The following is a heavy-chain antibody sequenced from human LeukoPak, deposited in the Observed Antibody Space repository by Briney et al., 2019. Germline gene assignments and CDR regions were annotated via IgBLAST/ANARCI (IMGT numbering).Heavy chain of an antibody. Sequence: GGSLRLSCAASGFTVNSYSMSWVRQAPGKGLEWVSVIYSGGNVYYADFVKGRFAISRDNSKNTFYLHMNSLRAEDTAVYSCARQSHRKSQLGGYYHDPDYYFDYWGQGTLVTVSS. V-gene: IGHV3-66*04. CDR1: GFTVNSYS. J-gene: IGHJ4*02. CDR2: IYSGGNV. D-gene: IGHD3-22*01. CDR3: ARQSHRKSQLGGYYHDPDYYFDY.